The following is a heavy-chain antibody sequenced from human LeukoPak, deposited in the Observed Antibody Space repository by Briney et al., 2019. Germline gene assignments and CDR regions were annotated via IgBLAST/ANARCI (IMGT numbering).Heavy chain of an antibody. Sequence: SETLSLTCNVSGGSISSYYWSWIRQPPGKGLEWIGYIYYSGSTNYNPSLKSRVTISVDTSKNQFSLKLSSVTAADTAVYYCAGRYYDFWSGYYGPYGMDVWGQGTTVTVSS. D-gene: IGHD3-3*01. J-gene: IGHJ6*02. CDR1: GGSISSYY. CDR2: IYYSGST. V-gene: IGHV4-59*01. CDR3: AGRYYDFWSGYYGPYGMDV.